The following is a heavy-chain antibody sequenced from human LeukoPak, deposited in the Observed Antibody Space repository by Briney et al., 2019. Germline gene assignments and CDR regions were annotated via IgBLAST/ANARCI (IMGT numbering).Heavy chain of an antibody. V-gene: IGHV3-33*08. Sequence: GGSLRLSCAASGFTFSSFWMSWVRQAPGKGLEWVAVIWYDGSNKYYADSVKGRFTISRDNSKNTLYLQMNSLRAEDTAVYYCARGEPLDYWGQGTLVTVSS. CDR2: IWYDGSNK. CDR1: GFTFSSFW. J-gene: IGHJ4*02. CDR3: ARGEPLDY. D-gene: IGHD1-26*01.